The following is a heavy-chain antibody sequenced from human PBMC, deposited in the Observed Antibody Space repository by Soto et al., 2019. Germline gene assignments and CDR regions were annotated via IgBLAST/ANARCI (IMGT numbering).Heavy chain of an antibody. CDR2: IYHSGST. V-gene: IGHV4-4*02. J-gene: IGHJ3*02. CDR3: AREASYCSGGSCTVAFDI. D-gene: IGHD2-15*01. Sequence: QVQLQESGPGLVKPSGTLSLTCAVSSGSISSSNWWSWVRQPPGKGLELIGEIYHSGSTNYNPSLKSRVTISVDKSKNQFSLKLSSVTAADTAVYYCAREASYCSGGSCTVAFDIWGQGTMVTVSS. CDR1: SGSISSSNW.